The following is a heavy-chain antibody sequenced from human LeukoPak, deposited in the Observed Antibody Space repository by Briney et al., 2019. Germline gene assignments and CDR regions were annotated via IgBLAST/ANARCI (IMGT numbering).Heavy chain of an antibody. D-gene: IGHD6-13*01. Sequence: PGGSLRLSCAASGFTFSRYGMHWVRQAPGKGLEWVSSISTSSIYIYYADSVKGRFTISRDNSKNTLYLQMNSLRAEDTAVYYCARVYYSSSYDYWYFDLWGRGTLVTVSS. J-gene: IGHJ2*01. CDR2: ISTSSIYI. CDR1: GFTFSRYG. CDR3: ARVYYSSSYDYWYFDL. V-gene: IGHV3-21*04.